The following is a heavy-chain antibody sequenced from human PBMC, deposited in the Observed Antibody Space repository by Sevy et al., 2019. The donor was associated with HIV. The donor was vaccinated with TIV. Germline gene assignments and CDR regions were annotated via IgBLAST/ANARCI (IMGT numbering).Heavy chain of an antibody. CDR2: ISSSSSYI. V-gene: IGHV3-21*01. J-gene: IGHJ4*02. D-gene: IGHD5-12*01. CDR3: ARAGDGYNTFDY. CDR1: GFTFSSYS. Sequence: GGSLRLSCAASGFTFSSYSMNWVRQAPGKGLEWVSSISSSSSYIYYADSVKRRFTISRDNAKNSLYLQMNSLRAEDTAVYYCARAGDGYNTFDYWGQGTLVTVSS.